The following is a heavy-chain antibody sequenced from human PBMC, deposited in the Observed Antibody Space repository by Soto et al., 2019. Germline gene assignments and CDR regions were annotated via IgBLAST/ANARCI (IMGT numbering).Heavy chain of an antibody. J-gene: IGHJ4*02. CDR1: GFTFSSYG. V-gene: IGHV3-30*18. CDR3: AKDNGWEITQRPYYFDY. Sequence: VQLVESGGGVVQPGRSLRLSCAASGFTFSSYGMHWVRQAPGKGLEWVAVISYDGSNKYYADSVKGRFTISRDNSKNTLYLQMNSLSAEDTAVYYCAKDNGWEITQRPYYFDYWGQGTLVTVSS. D-gene: IGHD1-26*01. CDR2: ISYDGSNK.